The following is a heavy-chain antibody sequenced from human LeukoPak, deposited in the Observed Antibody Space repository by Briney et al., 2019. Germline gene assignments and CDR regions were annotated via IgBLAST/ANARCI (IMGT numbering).Heavy chain of an antibody. CDR1: GSSISSYY. CDR3: ARTRYSSGWYGVDY. CDR2: IYYSGST. Sequence: SETLSLTCTVSGSSISSYYWSWIRQPPGKGLEWIGYIYYSGSTNYNPSLKSRVTISVDTSKNQFSLKLSSVTAADTAVYYCARTRYSSGWYGVDYWGQGTLVTVSS. D-gene: IGHD6-19*01. V-gene: IGHV4-59*01. J-gene: IGHJ4*02.